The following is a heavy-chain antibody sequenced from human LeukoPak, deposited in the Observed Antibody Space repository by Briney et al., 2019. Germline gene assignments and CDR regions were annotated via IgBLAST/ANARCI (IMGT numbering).Heavy chain of an antibody. D-gene: IGHD3-3*01. J-gene: IGHJ6*02. V-gene: IGHV3-30*18. CDR2: ISYDGSNK. Sequence: GRSLRLSCAASGFTFSGSGMHWVRQAPGKGLEWVAVISYDGSNKYYADSVKGRFTISRDNSKNTLYLQMNSLRAEDTAVYYCAKDLVYYDFWSGYSRIDYYYYGMDVWGQGTTVTVSS. CDR1: GFTFSGSG. CDR3: AKDLVYYDFWSGYSRIDYYYYGMDV.